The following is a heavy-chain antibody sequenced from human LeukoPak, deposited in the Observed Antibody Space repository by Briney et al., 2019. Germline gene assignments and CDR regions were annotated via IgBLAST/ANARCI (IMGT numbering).Heavy chain of an antibody. CDR1: GGSISSYY. CDR2: IYYSGST. D-gene: IGHD3-10*01. Sequence: SETLSLTRTVSGGSISSYYWSWIRQPPGKGLEWIGYIYYSGSTNYNPSLKSRVNISVDTSKNQFSLKLSSVAAADTAVYYCARIITKVRGDAAFDIWGQGTMVTVSS. J-gene: IGHJ3*02. V-gene: IGHV4-59*01. CDR3: ARIITKVRGDAAFDI.